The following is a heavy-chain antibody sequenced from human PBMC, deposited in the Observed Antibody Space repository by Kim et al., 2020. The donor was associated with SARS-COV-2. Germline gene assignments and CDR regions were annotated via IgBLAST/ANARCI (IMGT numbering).Heavy chain of an antibody. D-gene: IGHD3-3*01. CDR2: ISSSSYI. Sequence: GGSLRLSCAASGFTFSSYSMNWVRQAPGKGLEWVSSISSSSYIYYADSVKGRFTISRDNAKNSLYLQMNSLRAEDTAVYYCARDVKGRVYDFWSGYYPYDAFDIWGQGTMVTVSS. CDR3: ARDVKGRVYDFWSGYYPYDAFDI. V-gene: IGHV3-21*01. J-gene: IGHJ3*02. CDR1: GFTFSSYS.